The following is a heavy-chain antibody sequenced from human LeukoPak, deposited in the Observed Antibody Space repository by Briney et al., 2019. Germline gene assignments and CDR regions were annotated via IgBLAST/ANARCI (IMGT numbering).Heavy chain of an antibody. Sequence: GASVKVSCKASGYTFTSYAMNWVRQAPGQGLEWMGWINTNTGNPTYAQGFTGRFVFSLDTSVSTAYLQISSLKAEDTAVYYCARATSPHYDYVWGSYREPSGLFWGQGTLVTVSS. CDR1: GYTFTSYA. CDR2: INTNTGNP. CDR3: ARATSPHYDYVWGSYREPSGLF. J-gene: IGHJ4*02. D-gene: IGHD3-16*02. V-gene: IGHV7-4-1*02.